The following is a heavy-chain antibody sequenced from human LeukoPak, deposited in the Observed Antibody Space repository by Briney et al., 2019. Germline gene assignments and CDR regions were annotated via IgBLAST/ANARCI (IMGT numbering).Heavy chain of an antibody. CDR2: IYSGSST. V-gene: IGHV3-66*01. CDR1: GFTASSNY. D-gene: IGHD4-17*01. CDR3: AIAQGGDYFDY. Sequence: GGSLRLSCAASGFTASSNYMSWVRQAPGKGLEWVSVIYSGSSTYYADSVKGRFTISRDNSKNTLYLQMNSLRAEDTAVYYCAIAQGGDYFDYWGQGTLVTVSS. J-gene: IGHJ4*02.